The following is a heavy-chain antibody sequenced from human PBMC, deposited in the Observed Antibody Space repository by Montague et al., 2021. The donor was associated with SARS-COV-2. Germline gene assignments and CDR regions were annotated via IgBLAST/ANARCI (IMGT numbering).Heavy chain of an antibody. V-gene: IGHV4-31*03. CDR2: IYYSGST. CDR3: ARDTRIVGATTRLDY. CDR1: GGSISSGGYY. J-gene: IGHJ4*02. D-gene: IGHD1-26*01. Sequence: TLSLTCTASGGSISSGGYYWSWIRQHPGKGLEWIGYIYYSGSTYYNPSLKSRVTISVDTSKNQFSLKLSSVTAADTAVYYCARDTRIVGATTRLDYWGQGTLVTVSS.